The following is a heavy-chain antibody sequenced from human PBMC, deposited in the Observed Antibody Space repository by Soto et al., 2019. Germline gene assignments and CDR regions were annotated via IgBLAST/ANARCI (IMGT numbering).Heavy chain of an antibody. CDR1: GYTFTSYG. CDR3: ARSVAIPVATDD. J-gene: IGHJ1*01. CDR2: ISAYNGNT. Sequence: ASVKVSCKASGYTFTSYGISWVRQAPGQGLEWMGWISAYNGNTNYAQKLQGRVTMTTDTSTSTAYMELRSLRSEDTAVYHCARSVAIPVATDDWGKGTLVTVYS. D-gene: IGHD2-2*01. V-gene: IGHV1-18*01.